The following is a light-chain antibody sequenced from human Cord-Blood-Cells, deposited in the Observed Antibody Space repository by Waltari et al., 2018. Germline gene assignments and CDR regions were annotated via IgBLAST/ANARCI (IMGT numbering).Light chain of an antibody. CDR2: EGS. CDR3: CSYAGSSYV. J-gene: IGLJ1*01. CDR1: SSDVGSYNL. Sequence: QSALTQPASVSGSPGQSITISCTGTSSDVGSYNLVSWYQQHTGKAPKLMIYEGSKRPSGVSNRFSGSKAGNTASLTISWLQAEDEADYYCCSYAGSSYVFGTGTKVTVL. V-gene: IGLV2-23*01.